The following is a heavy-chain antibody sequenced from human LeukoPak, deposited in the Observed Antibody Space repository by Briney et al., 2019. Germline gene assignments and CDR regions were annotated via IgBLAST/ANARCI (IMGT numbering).Heavy chain of an antibody. CDR3: AVSVLAARFSY. J-gene: IGHJ4*02. CDR1: GYTFTSYG. CDR2: ISAYNGNT. V-gene: IGHV1-18*01. D-gene: IGHD6-6*01. Sequence: GESLKISCKASGYTFTSYGISWVRQAPGQGLEWMGWISAYNGNTNYAQKLQGRVTMTTDTSTSTAYMELRSLRSDDTAVYYCAVSVLAARFSYWGQGTLVTVFS.